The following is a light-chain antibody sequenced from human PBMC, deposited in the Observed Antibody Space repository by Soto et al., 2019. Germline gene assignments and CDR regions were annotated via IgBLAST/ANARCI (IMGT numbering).Light chain of an antibody. CDR3: SSYSDINTLL. CDR1: SRDIGRYNY. J-gene: IGLJ2*01. CDR2: EVN. V-gene: IGLV2-8*01. Sequence: QSALTQPPSASGSPGQSVTVSCTGTSRDIGRYNYASWYQQHPGKAPKLIIYEVNKRPSGVPDRFSGSKSGDTASLTVSGLQAEDEADYYCSSYSDINTLLFGGGTKVTVL.